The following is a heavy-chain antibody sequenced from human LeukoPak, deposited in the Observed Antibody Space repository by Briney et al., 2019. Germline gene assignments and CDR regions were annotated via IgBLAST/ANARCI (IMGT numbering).Heavy chain of an antibody. Sequence: GGSLRLSCAASGFTFSSYWMSWVRQAPGKGLEWVANINQDGSAKDYGRSVEGRFTISRDNAKNSLYLQMNSLTAEDTAVYFCASAPNENYFDFWGQGTLVTVSS. CDR1: GFTFSSYW. V-gene: IGHV3-7*01. J-gene: IGHJ4*02. CDR3: ASAPNENYFDF. CDR2: INQDGSAK.